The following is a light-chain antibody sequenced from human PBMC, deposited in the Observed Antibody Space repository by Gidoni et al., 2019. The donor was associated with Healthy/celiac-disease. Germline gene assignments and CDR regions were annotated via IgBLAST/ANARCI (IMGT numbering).Light chain of an antibody. V-gene: IGKV3-20*01. J-gene: IGKJ4*01. CDR2: GAS. CDR1: QSVSSSY. CDR3: QQYGSSPLT. Sequence: EIVLTQSPGTLSLSPGARATLSCRASQSVSSSYLAWYQQKPGQAPRLLIYGASSRATGIPDRFSGSGSGTDFTLTISRLEPEGFAVYYCQQYGSSPLTFGGGTKVEIK.